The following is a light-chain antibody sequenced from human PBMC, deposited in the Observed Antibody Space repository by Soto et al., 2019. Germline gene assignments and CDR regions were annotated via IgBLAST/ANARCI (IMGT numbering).Light chain of an antibody. CDR1: QDISNY. V-gene: IGKV1-33*01. CDR2: DAS. Sequence: DIQMTQYPSSLSASVGDRVTITCQASQDISNYLNWYQQKPGKAPKLLIYDASNLETGVPSRFSGSGSGTDFTFTISSLQPEDIATYYCQQYDNAITFGQGTRLEIK. CDR3: QQYDNAIT. J-gene: IGKJ5*01.